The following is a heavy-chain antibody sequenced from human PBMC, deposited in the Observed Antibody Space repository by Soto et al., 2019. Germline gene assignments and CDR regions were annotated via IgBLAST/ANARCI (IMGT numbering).Heavy chain of an antibody. Sequence: GSVKVSCKASGYTFTSYGISWVRQAPGQGLEWMGWISAYNGNTNYAQKLQGRVTMTTDTSTSTAYMELRSLRSDDTAVYYCARNPAGRNYYYYCYGMDVWGHGTTVTVSS. D-gene: IGHD1-26*01. V-gene: IGHV1-18*01. CDR2: ISAYNGNT. CDR1: GYTFTSYG. J-gene: IGHJ6*02. CDR3: ARNPAGRNYYYYCYGMDV.